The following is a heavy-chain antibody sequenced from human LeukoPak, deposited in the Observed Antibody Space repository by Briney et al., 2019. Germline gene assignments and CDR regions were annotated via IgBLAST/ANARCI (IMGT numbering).Heavy chain of an antibody. J-gene: IGHJ6*02. CDR3: AKGSLDRHDYGD. V-gene: IGHV3-53*01. CDR2: IYSDGRT. CDR1: GFTFSSYW. D-gene: IGHD4-17*01. Sequence: PGGSLRLSCAASGFTFSSYWMSWVRQAPGKGLEWVSVIYSDGRTYYTDSVKGRFTISRDNSKNTLYLQMNSLRAEDTAVYYCAKGSLDRHDYGDWGQGTTVTVSS.